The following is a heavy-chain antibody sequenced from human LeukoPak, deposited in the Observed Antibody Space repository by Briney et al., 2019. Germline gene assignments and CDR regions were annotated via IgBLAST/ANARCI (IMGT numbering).Heavy chain of an antibody. J-gene: IGHJ4*02. D-gene: IGHD3-10*01. CDR1: GYTFTNYG. V-gene: IGHV1-18*01. Sequence: GASVKVSCKASGYTFTNYGITWVRQAPGQGLEWMGWTSTYNGNTVYAQKLQGRVTVTTDTSTSTVYMELSSLRSEDTAVYYCARDLPGHYTFDYWGQGTLVTVSS. CDR3: ARDLPGHYTFDY. CDR2: TSTYNGNT.